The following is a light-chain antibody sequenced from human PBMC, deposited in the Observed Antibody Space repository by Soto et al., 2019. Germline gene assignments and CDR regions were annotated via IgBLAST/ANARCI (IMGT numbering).Light chain of an antibody. J-gene: IGKJ1*01. CDR1: QSVSSN. V-gene: IGKV3-15*01. CDR3: QQYNNWWT. CDR2: DAS. Sequence: EVVMTQSPATLSVSPGERATLSCRASQSVSSNLAWFQQKPGQAPRLLIYDASTRATGIPARFSGSGSGTEFTLIISSLQSEDFAVYYCQQYNNWWTFGQGTQVEIK.